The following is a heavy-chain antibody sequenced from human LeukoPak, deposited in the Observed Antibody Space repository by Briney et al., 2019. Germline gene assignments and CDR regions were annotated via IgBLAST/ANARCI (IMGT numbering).Heavy chain of an antibody. D-gene: IGHD6-19*01. CDR2: ISYDGSNK. J-gene: IGHJ4*02. V-gene: IGHV3-30-3*01. CDR3: ARNRYSSGWYFFY. Sequence: PGGSLRLSCAASGFTFSSYAMHWVRQAPGKGLEWVAVISYDGSNKYYADSVKGRFTISRDNSKNTLYLQMNSLRAEDTAVYYCARNRYSSGWYFFYWGQGTLVTVSS. CDR1: GFTFSSYA.